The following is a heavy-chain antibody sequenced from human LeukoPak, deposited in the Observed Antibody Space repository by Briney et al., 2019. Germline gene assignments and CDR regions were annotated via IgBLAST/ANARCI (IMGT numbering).Heavy chain of an antibody. CDR1: GFTFSSST. CDR3: AITGVRDFDS. Sequence: GGSLRLSCAASGFTFSSSTMTGVRQAPGKGLEWVSSITGGGGSSTYHADSVKGRFTISRDNSKDTLFLQMNSLRAEDTAVYYCAITGVRDFDSWGQGTLVTVSS. CDR2: ITGGGGSST. D-gene: IGHD3-10*01. J-gene: IGHJ4*02. V-gene: IGHV3-23*01.